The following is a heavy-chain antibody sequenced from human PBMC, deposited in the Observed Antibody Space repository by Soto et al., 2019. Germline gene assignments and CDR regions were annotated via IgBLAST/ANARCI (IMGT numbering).Heavy chain of an antibody. Sequence: ASVKVSCKASGGTFRSYSIGWVRQAPGQGLEWMGWINPSSGGTIYTQRFQGRVTMTRDTSISTVYMELSRLTSDDTAVYYCAREMGVIGAPGYTWFDPWGQGALVTVSS. CDR2: INPSSGGT. D-gene: IGHD1-26*01. CDR1: GGTFRSYS. CDR3: AREMGVIGAPGYTWFDP. V-gene: IGHV1-2*02. J-gene: IGHJ5*02.